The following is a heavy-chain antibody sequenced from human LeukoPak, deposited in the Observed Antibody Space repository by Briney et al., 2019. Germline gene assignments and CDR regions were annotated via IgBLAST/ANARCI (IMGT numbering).Heavy chain of an antibody. J-gene: IGHJ4*02. D-gene: IGHD3-10*01. CDR1: GYSITSGDY. V-gene: IGHV4-38-2*02. Sequence: SETLSLTCTVSGYSITSGDYWGWIRQPPGKGLEWIGTFYHSGSTYYNPSLKSRVTISVDTSKNQFSLKLSSVTAADTAVYYCARYGGFFDYWGQGTLVTVSS. CDR3: ARYGGFFDY. CDR2: FYHSGST.